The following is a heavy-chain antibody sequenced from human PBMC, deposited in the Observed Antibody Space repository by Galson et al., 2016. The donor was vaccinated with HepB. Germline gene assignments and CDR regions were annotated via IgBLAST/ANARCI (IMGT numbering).Heavy chain of an antibody. CDR3: ARIDSSAWYPDDY. V-gene: IGHV3-11*06. CDR1: GFTFSDYY. J-gene: IGHJ4*02. D-gene: IGHD6-19*01. CDR2: ISSSSSYT. Sequence: SLRLSCAASGFTFSDYYMSWIRQAPGKGLEWVSYISSSSSYTNYADSVKGRFTISRDNAKNSLYLQMNSLRVEDTAGYYCARIDSSAWYPDDYWGQGTLVTVSS.